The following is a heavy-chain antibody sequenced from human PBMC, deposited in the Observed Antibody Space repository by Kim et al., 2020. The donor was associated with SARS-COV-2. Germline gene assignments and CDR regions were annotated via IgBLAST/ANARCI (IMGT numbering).Heavy chain of an antibody. Sequence: VKGRFTISRDNSKNTLYLQMNSLRAEDTAVYYCARAYCGGDCPYDAFDIWGQGTMVTVSS. CDR3: ARAYCGGDCPYDAFDI. V-gene: IGHV3-30*01. D-gene: IGHD2-21*01. J-gene: IGHJ3*02.